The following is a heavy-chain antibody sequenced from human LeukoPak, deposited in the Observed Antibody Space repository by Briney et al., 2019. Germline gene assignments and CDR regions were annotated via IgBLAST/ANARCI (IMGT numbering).Heavy chain of an antibody. CDR2: SNTNTGNP. J-gene: IGHJ6*03. CDR3: ARDSSPQFGEKYYYYYYMDV. V-gene: IGHV7-4-1*02. CDR1: GYTFTSYA. D-gene: IGHD3-10*01. Sequence: ASVKVSCKASGYTFTSYAMNWVRQAPGQGLEWRGWSNTNTGNPTYAQGFTGRFVFSLDTSVSTAYLQISSLKAEDTAVYYCARDSSPQFGEKYYYYYYMDVWDKGTTVTVSS.